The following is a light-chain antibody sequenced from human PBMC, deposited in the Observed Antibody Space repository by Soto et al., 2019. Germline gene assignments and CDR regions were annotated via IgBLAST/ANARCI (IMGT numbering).Light chain of an antibody. CDR1: SGHSSNA. CDR2: LNSDGSH. CDR3: SSYVGSSNV. Sequence: QPVLTQSPSASASLGASVTVTCTLSSGHSSNAVAWHQQQPEKGPRYLMRLNSDGSHSKGDGIPDRFTGSSSGADRYLTISSLQSEDEADYYCSSYVGSSNVFGTGTKLTVL. V-gene: IGLV4-69*01. J-gene: IGLJ1*01.